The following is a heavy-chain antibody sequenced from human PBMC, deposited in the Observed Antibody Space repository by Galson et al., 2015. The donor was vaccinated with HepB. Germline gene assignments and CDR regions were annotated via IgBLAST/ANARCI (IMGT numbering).Heavy chain of an antibody. CDR1: GYTFTGYY. J-gene: IGHJ3*02. CDR2: INPNSGGT. Sequence: SVKVSCKASGYTFTGYYMHWVRQAPGQGLEWMGRINPNSGGTNYAQKFQGRVTMTRDTSISTAYMELSRLRSGDTVVYYCARGTNTGRYDAFDIWGQGTMVTVSS. V-gene: IGHV1-2*05. CDR3: ARGTNTGRYDAFDI. D-gene: IGHD1-14*01.